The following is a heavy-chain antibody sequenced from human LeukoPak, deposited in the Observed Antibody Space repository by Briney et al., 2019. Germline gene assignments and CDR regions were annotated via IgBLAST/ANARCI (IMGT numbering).Heavy chain of an antibody. D-gene: IGHD5-24*01. J-gene: IGHJ6*03. V-gene: IGHV3-43D*03. CDR3: AKDGMATIARITFYYYYYMDV. CDR1: GFTFDDYA. Sequence: GGSLRLSCAASGFTFDDYAMHWVRQAPGKGLEWVSLISWDGGSTYYADSVKGRFTISRDNSKNSLYLQMNSLRAEDTALYYCAKDGMATIARITFYYYYYMDVWGKGTTVTVSS. CDR2: ISWDGGST.